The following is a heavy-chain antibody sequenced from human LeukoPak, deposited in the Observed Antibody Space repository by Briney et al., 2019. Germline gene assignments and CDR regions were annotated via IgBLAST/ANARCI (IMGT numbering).Heavy chain of an antibody. D-gene: IGHD2-2*01. CDR1: GSTFSSYA. V-gene: IGHV3-23*01. CDR2: ISGSGGST. J-gene: IGHJ3*02. Sequence: PGGSLRLSCAASGSTFSSYAMSWVRQAPGKGLEWVSAISGSGGSTYYADSVKGRFTISRDNSKNTLYLQMNSLRAEDTAVYYCAKQPVPAAIGSDAFDIWGQGTMVTVSS. CDR3: AKQPVPAAIGSDAFDI.